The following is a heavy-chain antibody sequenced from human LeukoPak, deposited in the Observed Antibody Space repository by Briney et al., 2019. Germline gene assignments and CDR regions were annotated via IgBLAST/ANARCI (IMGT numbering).Heavy chain of an antibody. Sequence: GSSVKVSCKASGGTFSSYAISWVRQAPGQGLEWIGRIIPIFGTANYAQKFQGRVTITTDESTSTAYMELSSLRSEDTAVYYCARGGPGGYCSGGSCYDWFDPWGQGTLVTVSS. CDR1: GGTFSSYA. CDR3: ARGGPGGYCSGGSCYDWFDP. D-gene: IGHD2-15*01. CDR2: IIPIFGTA. V-gene: IGHV1-69*05. J-gene: IGHJ5*02.